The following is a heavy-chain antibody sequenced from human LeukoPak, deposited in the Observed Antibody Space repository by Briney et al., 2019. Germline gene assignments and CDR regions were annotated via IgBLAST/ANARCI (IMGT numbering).Heavy chain of an antibody. J-gene: IGHJ4*02. Sequence: SSETLSLTCAVYGGSFSGYYWSWIRQPPGKGLEWIGEINHSGSTNYNPSLKSRVTISVDTSKNQFSLKLSSVTAADTAVYYCARDQDVLGYCSGGSCCFDYWGQGTLVTVSS. CDR1: GGSFSGYY. CDR2: INHSGST. D-gene: IGHD2-15*01. CDR3: ARDQDVLGYCSGGSCCFDY. V-gene: IGHV4-34*01.